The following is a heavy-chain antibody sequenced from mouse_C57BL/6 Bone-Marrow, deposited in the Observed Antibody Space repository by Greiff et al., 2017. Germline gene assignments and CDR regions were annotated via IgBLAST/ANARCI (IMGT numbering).Heavy chain of an antibody. Sequence: QVHVKQSGAELVRPGTSVTMSCKASGYTFTNYWIGWAKQRPGHGLEWIGDIYPGGGYTNYNEKFKGKATLTADKSSSTAYMQFSSLTSADSAIYYCARQTVVRYFDGWGTGTTVTDSS. CDR2: IYPGGGYT. CDR3: ARQTVVRYFDG. CDR1: GYTFTNYW. D-gene: IGHD1-1*01. V-gene: IGHV1-63*01. J-gene: IGHJ1*03.